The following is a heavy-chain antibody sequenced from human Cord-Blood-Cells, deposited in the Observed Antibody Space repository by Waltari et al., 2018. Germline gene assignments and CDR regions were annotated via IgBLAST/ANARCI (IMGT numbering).Heavy chain of an antibody. CDR3: ARGKYCSSTSCYYFDY. D-gene: IGHD2-2*01. CDR2: IIPIFGTA. CDR1: GGTFSSYA. Sequence: QVQLVQSGAEVKKPGSSVKVSCKASGGTFSSYAISWVRRAPGQGLEWMGGIIPIFGTANYAQKFQGRVTITADESTSTAYMELSSLRSEDTAVYYCARGKYCSSTSCYYFDYWGQGTLVTVSS. V-gene: IGHV1-69*01. J-gene: IGHJ4*02.